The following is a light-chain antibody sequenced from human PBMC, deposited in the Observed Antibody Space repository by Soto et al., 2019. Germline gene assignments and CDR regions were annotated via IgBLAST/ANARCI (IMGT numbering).Light chain of an antibody. CDR2: GNN. V-gene: IGLV1-40*01. CDR3: QSYDNSLSGSYV. Sequence: QSVLTQPPSVSGAPGQRVTISCTGSSSNIGAGYHVHWYQQLPGTAPKLLISGNNNRTSGAPGRFSGSKSGTSASLAITGLQAEDEADYYCQSYDNSLSGSYVFGTGTKVTVL. J-gene: IGLJ1*01. CDR1: SSNIGAGYH.